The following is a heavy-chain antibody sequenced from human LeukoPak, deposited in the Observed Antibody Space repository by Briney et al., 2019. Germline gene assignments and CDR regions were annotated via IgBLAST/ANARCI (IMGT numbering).Heavy chain of an antibody. CDR2: TYYRSKWYN. Sequence: SQTLSLTCAISADSVSSNSAAWNWIRQSPSRGLEWLGRTYYRSKWYNDYAVSVKSRITINPDTSKNQFPLQLNSVTPEDTAVYYCARDRFLYSSGWYGGNDYWGQGTLVTVSS. CDR1: ADSVSSNSAA. J-gene: IGHJ4*02. V-gene: IGHV6-1*01. CDR3: ARDRFLYSSGWYGGNDY. D-gene: IGHD6-19*01.